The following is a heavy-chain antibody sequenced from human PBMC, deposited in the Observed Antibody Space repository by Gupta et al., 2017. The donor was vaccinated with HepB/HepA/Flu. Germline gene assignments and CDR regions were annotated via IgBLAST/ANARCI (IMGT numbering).Heavy chain of an antibody. CDR3: AKGGRDAYTNIFFDH. V-gene: IGHV3-23*01. J-gene: IGHJ4*02. CDR1: GYSFRTYA. CDR2: MSGSGGSI. Sequence: EVQLSQSGGGLVQPGGSLRLSCVASGYSFRTYAMSWVRRAPGKGLKWVSTMSGSGGSIYYADSVKGRFTISRDYSKNTVFLQMNSLRAEDTAVYYCAKGGRDAYTNIFFDHWGQGALVTVSS. D-gene: IGHD3-16*01.